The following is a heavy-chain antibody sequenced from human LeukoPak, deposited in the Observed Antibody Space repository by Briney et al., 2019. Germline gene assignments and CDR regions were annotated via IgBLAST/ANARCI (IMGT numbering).Heavy chain of an antibody. V-gene: IGHV6-1*01. CDR1: GDSVSSNSVS. CDR3: ARDQYCSTYACCFGQ. J-gene: IGHJ4*02. CDR2: TYYRSQWYH. D-gene: IGHD2-2*01. Sequence: SQTLSLTCAISGDSVSSNSVSWNWIRQSPSRGLEWLGRTYYRSQWYHEYAVSVKSRITINPDTSKNQFSLHLDSVTPEDTAVYYCARDQYCSTYACCFGQWGQGTLVTASS.